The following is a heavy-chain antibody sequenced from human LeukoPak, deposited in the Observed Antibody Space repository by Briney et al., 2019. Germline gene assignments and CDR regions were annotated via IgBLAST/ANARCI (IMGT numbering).Heavy chain of an antibody. V-gene: IGHV3-33*01. CDR2: IWYDGSNK. J-gene: IGHJ4*02. Sequence: GRSLGLSCAASGFTFSSYGMHWVRQAPGKGLEWVAVIWYDGSNKYYADSVKGRFTISRDNSKNTLYLQMNSLRAEDTAVYYCARDKPPPYYYDSSGIFDYWGQGTLVTVSS. CDR3: ARDKPPPYYYDSSGIFDY. D-gene: IGHD3-22*01. CDR1: GFTFSSYG.